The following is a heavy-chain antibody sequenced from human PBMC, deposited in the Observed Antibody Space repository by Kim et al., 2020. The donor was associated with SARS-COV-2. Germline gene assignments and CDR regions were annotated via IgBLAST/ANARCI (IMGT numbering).Heavy chain of an antibody. CDR3: ARADSFCSSTSCPRWVSDWFDP. V-gene: IGHV4-31*03. D-gene: IGHD2-2*01. CDR1: GGSISSGGYY. CDR2: IYYSGST. J-gene: IGHJ5*02. Sequence: SETLSLTCTVSGGSISSGGYYWSWIRQHPGKGLEWIGYIYYSGSTYYNPSLKSRVTISVDTSKNEFSLKLSSVTAADTAVYYCARADSFCSSTSCPRWVSDWFDPWGQGTLVTVSS.